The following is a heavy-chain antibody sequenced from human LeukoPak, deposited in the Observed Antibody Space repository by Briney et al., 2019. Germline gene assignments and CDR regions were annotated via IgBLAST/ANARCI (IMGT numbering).Heavy chain of an antibody. D-gene: IGHD3-22*01. J-gene: IGHJ4*02. Sequence: PSETQSLTCAVSGGSISSGGYSWSWIRQPPEKGLEWIGCIYHTGSTYYNPSLKSRVTISVDRSENQFSLKLGSVTAADTAVYYCARGYYDSSGYYLDYWGQGTLVTVSS. CDR3: ARGYYDSSGYYLDY. CDR1: GGSISSGGYS. V-gene: IGHV4-30-2*01. CDR2: IYHTGST.